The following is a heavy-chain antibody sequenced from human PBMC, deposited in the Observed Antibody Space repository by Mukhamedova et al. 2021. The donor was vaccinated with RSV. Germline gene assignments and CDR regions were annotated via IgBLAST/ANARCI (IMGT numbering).Heavy chain of an antibody. CDR2: IYPGDSDT. D-gene: IGHD5-18*01. Sequence: GKGLEWMGIIYPGDSDTRYSPSFQGQVTISADKSISTAYLQWSSLKAADTAMYYCARPVETAIDYWGQGTRVTASS. V-gene: IGHV5-51*01. CDR3: ARPVETAIDY. J-gene: IGHJ4*02.